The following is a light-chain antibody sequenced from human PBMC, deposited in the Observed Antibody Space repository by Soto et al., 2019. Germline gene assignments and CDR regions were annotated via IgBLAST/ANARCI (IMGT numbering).Light chain of an antibody. V-gene: IGKV1-5*01. CDR3: QQYNDYSAWT. J-gene: IGKJ1*01. CDR1: QSISSW. CDR2: DAS. Sequence: DIQMTQSPSTLSASVGDRVTITCRASQSISSWLAWYQQKLGRAPRLLIYDASSLESGVPSRFSGSGYGTEFTLTISSLQPDDFATYYCQQYNDYSAWTVGQGTKVDIK.